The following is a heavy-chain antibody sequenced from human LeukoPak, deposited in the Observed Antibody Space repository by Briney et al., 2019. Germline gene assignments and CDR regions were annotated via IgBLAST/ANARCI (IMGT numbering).Heavy chain of an antibody. J-gene: IGHJ4*02. CDR3: AKSMGFYDNTGRRE. Sequence: GGSPRLSCAASGFTFSIYAMSWVRQAPGKGLEWVSAISGSGGSTHYADSVRGRFTISRDNSKNTLYLQMNSLRAEDTAIYFCAKSMGFYDNTGRREWGQGTLVTVSS. CDR2: ISGSGGST. CDR1: GFTFSIYA. D-gene: IGHD3-22*01. V-gene: IGHV3-23*01.